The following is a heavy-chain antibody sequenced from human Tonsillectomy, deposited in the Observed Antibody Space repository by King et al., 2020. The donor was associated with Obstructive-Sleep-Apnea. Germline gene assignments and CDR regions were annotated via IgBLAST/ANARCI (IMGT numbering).Heavy chain of an antibody. Sequence: VQLVESGGGVVQPGRSLRLSCAASGFTFSSYGMHWVRQAPGKGLEWVAVIWYDGSNKYYADSVKGRFTISRDNSKTTLYLQMNSLRAEDTAVYYCASGRGETSYGYDSFDYWGQGTLVTVSS. CDR1: GFTFSSYG. D-gene: IGHD5-18*01. V-gene: IGHV3-33*01. CDR2: IWYDGSNK. J-gene: IGHJ4*02. CDR3: ASGRGETSYGYDSFDY.